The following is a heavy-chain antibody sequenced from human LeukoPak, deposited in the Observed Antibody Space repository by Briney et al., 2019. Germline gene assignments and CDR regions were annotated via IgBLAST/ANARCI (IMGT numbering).Heavy chain of an antibody. Sequence: SETLSLTCTVSGGSISSYYWSWIRQPPAKGLEWIANIYHTGSTNYNPSLSRRATISIDTAKNQFSLRLTSVTAADTAVYYCARRGRNSSGWQDYLWGQGTLVTVSS. CDR2: IYHTGST. V-gene: IGHV4-59*01. CDR3: ARRGRNSSGWQDYL. D-gene: IGHD6-25*01. J-gene: IGHJ4*02. CDR1: GGSISSYY.